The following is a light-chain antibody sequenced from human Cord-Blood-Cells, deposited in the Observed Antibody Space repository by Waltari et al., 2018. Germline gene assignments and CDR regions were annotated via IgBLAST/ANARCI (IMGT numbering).Light chain of an antibody. CDR2: GAS. J-gene: IGKJ4*01. V-gene: IGKV3-20*01. CDR1: QSVSSSY. Sequence: EIVLTQSPGTLSLSPGERATLSCRASQSVSSSYLAWYQQKPGQAPRLLIYGASSRATGIPDRFSGSVSGTHFTLTISRLEPEDFAVYYCQQYGSSPPLTFGGGTKVEIK. CDR3: QQYGSSPPLT.